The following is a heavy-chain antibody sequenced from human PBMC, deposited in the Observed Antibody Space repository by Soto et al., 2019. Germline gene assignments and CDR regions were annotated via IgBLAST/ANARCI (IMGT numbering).Heavy chain of an antibody. CDR2: VFYTGFT. CDR1: GCSIIGSYYY. D-gene: IGHD1-20*01. V-gene: IGHV4-39*01. J-gene: IGHJ4*02. Sequence: PXETRSLPCAVSGCSIIGSYYYWGWLRQSPGKGPEWIGSVFYTGFTSYNPSLESRVSVSVDTSKNQFSLKVSGVSAADTAVYYCATSQKGYNWNYFDHWGQGTLVTVSS. CDR3: ATSQKGYNWNYFDH.